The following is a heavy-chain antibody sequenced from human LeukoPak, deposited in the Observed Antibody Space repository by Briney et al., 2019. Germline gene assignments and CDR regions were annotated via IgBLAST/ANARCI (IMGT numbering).Heavy chain of an antibody. CDR3: IKDLRLDLHLDTFEI. J-gene: IGHJ3*02. D-gene: IGHD1-7*01. V-gene: IGHV3-9*01. Sequence: PGRSLRLSCAASGFTFDDHAMHWVRQAPGKGLERVSSISWDSGHSVHADAVQGRFTISRDNAKNSLYLQMNNLRPEDTALYYCIKDLRLDLHLDTFEIWGQGTMVTVSS. CDR1: GFTFDDHA. CDR2: ISWDSGHS.